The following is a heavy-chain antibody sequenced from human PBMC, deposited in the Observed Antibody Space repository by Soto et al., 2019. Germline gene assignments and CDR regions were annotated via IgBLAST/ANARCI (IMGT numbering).Heavy chain of an antibody. D-gene: IGHD5-12*01. CDR1: GFTFSIYA. Sequence: EVQLLESGGGLVQPGGSLRLSCAASGFTFSIYAMSWVRQAPGKGLEWVSAISGSGGSTYYADSVKGQFTISRDNSKNTLYLQMNSLRAEDTAVYYCAKEYGGYDSYFDYWGQGTLVTVSS. CDR3: AKEYGGYDSYFDY. V-gene: IGHV3-23*01. CDR2: ISGSGGST. J-gene: IGHJ4*02.